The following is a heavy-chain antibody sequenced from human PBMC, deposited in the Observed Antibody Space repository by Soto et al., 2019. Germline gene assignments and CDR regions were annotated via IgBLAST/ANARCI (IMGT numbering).Heavy chain of an antibody. CDR1: GGSFSGYY. V-gene: IGHV4-34*01. CDR3: ARNKITGRFDY. Sequence: SETLSLTCAVYGGSFSGYYWTWIRQPPGTGLEWIGEINHSGSTNYNPSLKSRVTISVDTSKNQFSLKLTSVTAADTAVYYCARNKITGRFDYGGQGPLVPVPS. CDR2: INHSGST. J-gene: IGHJ4*02. D-gene: IGHD2-8*02.